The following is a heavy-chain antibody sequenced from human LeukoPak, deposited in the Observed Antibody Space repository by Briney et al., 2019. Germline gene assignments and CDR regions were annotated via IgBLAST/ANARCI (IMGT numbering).Heavy chain of an antibody. Sequence: ASVKVSCKASGYTFTGYYMHWVRQAPGQGLEWMGWINPKSGGTNYAQKFQGRVTMTRDTSISTTYMELSRLRSDDTAVYYCSRDLGISGWYAPPLGYFDYWGQGTLVTVSS. CDR2: INPKSGGT. D-gene: IGHD6-19*01. CDR3: SRDLGISGWYAPPLGYFDY. V-gene: IGHV1-2*02. CDR1: GYTFTGYY. J-gene: IGHJ4*02.